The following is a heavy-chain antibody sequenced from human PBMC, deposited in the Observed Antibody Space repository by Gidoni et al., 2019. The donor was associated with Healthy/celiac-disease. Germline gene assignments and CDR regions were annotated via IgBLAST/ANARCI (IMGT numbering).Heavy chain of an antibody. D-gene: IGHD3-10*01. CDR3: ARADYYGSSGY. J-gene: IGHJ4*02. CDR2: ISSSSSYI. Sequence: EVQLVESGGGLVKPGGSLRLSCAASGLTFSSYRMNCVRQSPGKGLEWVSSISSSSSYIYYADSVKGRFTISRDNAKNSLYLQMNSLRAEDTAVYYCARADYYGSSGYWGQGTLVTVSS. CDR1: GLTFSSYR. V-gene: IGHV3-21*01.